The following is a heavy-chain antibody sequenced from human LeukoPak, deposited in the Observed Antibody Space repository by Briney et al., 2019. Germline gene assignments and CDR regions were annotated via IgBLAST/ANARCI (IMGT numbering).Heavy chain of an antibody. CDR1: GFTFSSYE. V-gene: IGHV3-48*03. CDR2: ISGSGSTI. Sequence: HPGGSLRLSCAASGFTFSSYEMNWVRQAPGKGLEWGSYISGSGSTIYYADSLKGRFTISRDNAKNSLYLQMNSLRAEDTAVYYCARGPYGDYAYYFDYWGQGPLVTVSS. D-gene: IGHD4-17*01. CDR3: ARGPYGDYAYYFDY. J-gene: IGHJ4*02.